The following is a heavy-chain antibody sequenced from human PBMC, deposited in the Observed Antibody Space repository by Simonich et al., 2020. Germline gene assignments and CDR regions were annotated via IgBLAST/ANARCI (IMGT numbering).Heavy chain of an antibody. D-gene: IGHD1-26*01. CDR2: IGTACDK. CDR3: ARGGYSGSYNWFDP. Sequence: EVQLVESGGGLVQPGGSLRLSCAASGFTFSSYDMHWVRQATVKVLEVGLLIGTACDKYSPGSVKGRFTIARENAKNSLYLQMNSLRAGDTAVYYCARGGYSGSYNWFDPWGQGTLVTVSS. CDR1: GFTFSSYD. J-gene: IGHJ5*02. V-gene: IGHV3-13*01.